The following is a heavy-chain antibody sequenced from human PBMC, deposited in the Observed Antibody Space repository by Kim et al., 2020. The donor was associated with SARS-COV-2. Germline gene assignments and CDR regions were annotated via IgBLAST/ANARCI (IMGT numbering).Heavy chain of an antibody. V-gene: IGHV3-7*03. CDR2: GNEE. Sequence: GNEEYYVDSVKGRFTISRDNGKNSLFLQMNSLRAEDTAVYYCARDWGYFDYWGQGILVTVSS. D-gene: IGHD7-27*01. J-gene: IGHJ4*02. CDR3: ARDWGYFDY.